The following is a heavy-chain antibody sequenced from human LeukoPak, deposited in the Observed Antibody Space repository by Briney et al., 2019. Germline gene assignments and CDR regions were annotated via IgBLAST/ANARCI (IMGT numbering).Heavy chain of an antibody. CDR1: GYTFTAYY. D-gene: IGHD3-10*01. CDR3: AREGSPIIYGSGSNNWFDP. CDR2: INPSGGST. V-gene: IGHV1-46*01. J-gene: IGHJ5*02. Sequence: GASVKVSCKASGYTFTAYYMHWVRQAPGQGLEWMGIINPSGGSTSYAQKFQGRVTMTRDTSTSTVYMELSSLRSEDTAVYYCAREGSPIIYGSGSNNWFDPWGQGTLVTVSS.